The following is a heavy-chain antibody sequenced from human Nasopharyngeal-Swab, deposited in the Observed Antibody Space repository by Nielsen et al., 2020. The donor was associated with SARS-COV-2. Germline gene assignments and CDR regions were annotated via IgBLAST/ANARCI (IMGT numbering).Heavy chain of an antibody. Sequence: SCAASGFTFSSYGMHWVRQAPGKGLEWVAVISYDGSNKYYADSVKGRFTISRDNAKNSLYLQMNSLRAEDTAVYYCARDGLDYDFWSAYFMDVWGQGTTVTVSS. V-gene: IGHV3-30*03. CDR2: ISYDGSNK. J-gene: IGHJ6*02. D-gene: IGHD3-3*01. CDR1: GFTFSSYG. CDR3: ARDGLDYDFWSAYFMDV.